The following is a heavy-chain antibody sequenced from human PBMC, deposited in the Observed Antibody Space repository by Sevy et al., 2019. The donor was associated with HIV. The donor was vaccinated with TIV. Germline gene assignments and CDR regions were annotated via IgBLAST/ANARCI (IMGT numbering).Heavy chain of an antibody. Sequence: GGSLRLSCVVSGFTFSKYPMNWDRQAPGKGLEWVSSISSSSNYIYYGDSVKGRFTSSRDNAKNSLYLQMNSLRADDTAVYYCVRDGGCSSSSCLLYFDYWGQGILVTVSS. CDR3: VRDGGCSSSSCLLYFDY. CDR2: ISSSSNYI. J-gene: IGHJ4*02. D-gene: IGHD2-15*01. V-gene: IGHV3-21*01. CDR1: GFTFSKYP.